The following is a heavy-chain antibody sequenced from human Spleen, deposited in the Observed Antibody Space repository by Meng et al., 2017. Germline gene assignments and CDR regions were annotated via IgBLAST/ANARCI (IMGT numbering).Heavy chain of an antibody. Sequence: QVQLQEAGPGLVKPSQTLSLTCTVSGGSISSGCYYWSWIRQHPGKGLEWIGYIYYSGSTYYNPSLKSRDTISVDTSKNQFSLKLSSVTAADTAVYYCASGRFGWFDPWGQGTLVTVSS. D-gene: IGHD3-16*01. V-gene: IGHV4-31*03. CDR2: IYYSGST. CDR1: GGSISSGCYY. CDR3: ASGRFGWFDP. J-gene: IGHJ5*02.